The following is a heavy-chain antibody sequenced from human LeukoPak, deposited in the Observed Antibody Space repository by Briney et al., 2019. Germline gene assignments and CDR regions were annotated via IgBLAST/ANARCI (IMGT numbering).Heavy chain of an antibody. J-gene: IGHJ4*02. CDR1: GGTFSSYA. D-gene: IGHD3-10*01. CDR2: IITIFGTA. CDR3: ARDYYGSGSYYNTFDY. Sequence: SVKVSCKASGGTFSSYAISWVRQAPGQGLEWMGGIITIFGTANYAQKFQGRVTITADESTSTAYMELSSLRSEDTAVYYCARDYYGSGSYYNTFDYWGQGTLVTVS. V-gene: IGHV1-69*01.